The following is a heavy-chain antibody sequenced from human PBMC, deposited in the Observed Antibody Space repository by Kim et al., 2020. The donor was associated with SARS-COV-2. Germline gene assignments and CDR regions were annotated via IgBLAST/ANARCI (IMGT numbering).Heavy chain of an antibody. D-gene: IGHD1-26*01. J-gene: IGHJ4*02. CDR2: IYHSGST. V-gene: IGHV4-38-2*02. CDR1: GYSISSGYY. Sequence: SETLSLTCTVSGYSISSGYYWGWIRQPPGKGLEWIGSIYHSGSTYYNPSLKSRVTISVDTSKNQFSLKLSSVTAADTAVYYCAGSRSELVDYWGQGTLVTVSS. CDR3: AGSRSELVDY.